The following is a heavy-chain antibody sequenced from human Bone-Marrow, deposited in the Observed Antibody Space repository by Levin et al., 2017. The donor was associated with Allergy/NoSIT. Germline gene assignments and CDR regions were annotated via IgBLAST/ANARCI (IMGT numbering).Heavy chain of an antibody. CDR2: IYTSGST. Sequence: SETLSLTCTVSGGSISSGSYYWSWIRQPAGKGLEWIGRIYTSGSTNYNPSLKSRVTISVDTSKNQFSLKLSSVTAADTAVYYCARESHYDYVWGSPLTLFDYWGQGTLVTVSS. V-gene: IGHV4-61*02. CDR3: ARESHYDYVWGSPLTLFDY. CDR1: GGSISSGSYY. D-gene: IGHD3-16*01. J-gene: IGHJ4*02.